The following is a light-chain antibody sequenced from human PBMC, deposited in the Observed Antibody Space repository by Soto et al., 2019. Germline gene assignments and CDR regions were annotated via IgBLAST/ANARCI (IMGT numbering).Light chain of an antibody. CDR3: SSYTSTYTLI. J-gene: IGLJ2*01. CDR1: STDVGGYDY. CDR2: DVS. V-gene: IGLV2-14*03. Sequence: QSVLTQSASVSGSLGQSISISCTGTSTDVGGYDYVSWYQQHPGKAPRLMIYDVSNRPSGVSNRFSGSKSGNTASLTISGLQAEDEADYYCSSYTSTYTLIFGGGTKLTVL.